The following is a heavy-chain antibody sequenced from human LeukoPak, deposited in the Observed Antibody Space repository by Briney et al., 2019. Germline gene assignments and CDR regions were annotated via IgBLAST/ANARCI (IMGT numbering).Heavy chain of an antibody. V-gene: IGHV4-59*01. Sequence: PSETLSLTCSVSGASISSFYWSWIRQTPGKGLEWIGYVYDGGKTYYNPSLKGRVTISVYTSNNQFSLKLRSVTAADTAVYYCARGGPRTDDYNFDYWGQGTLVSVSS. J-gene: IGHJ4*02. CDR1: GASISSFY. CDR3: ARGGPRTDDYNFDY. CDR2: VYDGGKT. D-gene: IGHD5-24*01.